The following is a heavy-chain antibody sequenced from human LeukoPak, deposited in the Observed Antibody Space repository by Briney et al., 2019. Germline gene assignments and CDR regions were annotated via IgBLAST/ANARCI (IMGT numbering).Heavy chain of an antibody. J-gene: IGHJ4*02. D-gene: IGHD3-22*01. Sequence: SETLSLTCTVSGGSISSSSYYWGWIRQPPGKGLEWIGSIYYSGSTYYNPSLKSRVTISVDTSKNQFSLKLSSVTAADTAVYYCARAAYYYDSSGPDYFDYWGQGTLVTVSS. CDR3: ARAAYYYDSSGPDYFDY. V-gene: IGHV4-39*07. CDR2: IYYSGST. CDR1: GGSISSSSYY.